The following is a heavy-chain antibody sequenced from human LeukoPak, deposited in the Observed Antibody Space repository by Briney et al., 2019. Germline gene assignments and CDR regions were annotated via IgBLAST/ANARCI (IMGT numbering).Heavy chain of an antibody. D-gene: IGHD3-22*01. CDR2: IYYSGST. CDR3: ARPLNYDSSGYGAFDI. V-gene: IGHV4-59*01. J-gene: IGHJ3*02. Sequence: SETLSLTCTVSGGSISSYYWSWIRQPPGKGLEWIGYIYYSGSTNYNPSLKSRVTISVDTSKNQFSLKLSSVTAADTAVYYCARPLNYDSSGYGAFDIWGQGTMVTSLQ. CDR1: GGSISSYY.